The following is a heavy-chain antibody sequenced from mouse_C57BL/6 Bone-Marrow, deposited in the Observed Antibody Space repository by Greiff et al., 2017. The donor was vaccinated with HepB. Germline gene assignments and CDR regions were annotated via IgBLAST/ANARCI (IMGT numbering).Heavy chain of an antibody. J-gene: IGHJ4*01. CDR2: INPNNGGT. V-gene: IGHV1-18*01. CDR3: AREAAYYSNYGYYAMDY. D-gene: IGHD2-5*01. Sequence: VQLQQSGPELVKPGASVKIPCKASGYTFTDYNMDWVKQSHGKSLEWIGDINPNNGGTIYNQKFKGKATLTVDKSSSTAYMELRSLTSEDTAVYYCAREAAYYSNYGYYAMDYWGQGTSVTVSS. CDR1: GYTFTDYN.